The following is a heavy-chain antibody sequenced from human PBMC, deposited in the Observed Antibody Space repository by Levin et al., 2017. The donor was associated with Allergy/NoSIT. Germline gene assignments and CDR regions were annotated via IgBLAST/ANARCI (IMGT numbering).Heavy chain of an antibody. CDR2: MSSSAHIT. CDR1: EFTFEDYY. Sequence: GESLKISCAALEFTFEDYYMSWIRQAPGKGLEWVAYMSSSAHITHYPESVKGRFTVSRDNAKNSLYLQMNSLRVEDTAVYYCARVGGYDKTTGLFYYQGMDVWGPGTTVIVSS. D-gene: IGHD5-12*01. V-gene: IGHV3-11*01. CDR3: ARVGGYDKTTGLFYYQGMDV. J-gene: IGHJ6*02.